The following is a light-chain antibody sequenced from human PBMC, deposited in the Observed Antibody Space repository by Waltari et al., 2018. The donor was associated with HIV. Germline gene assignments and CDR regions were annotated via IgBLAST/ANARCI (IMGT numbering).Light chain of an antibody. CDR1: SSNIGRNY. CDR3: AAWDDSLSGLV. CDR2: RNN. J-gene: IGLJ3*02. Sequence: QSVLTQPPSASGTPGQRVTISCSGSSSNIGRNYVYWYQQLPGTTPKLLIYRNNQRPSGVPDRFSGSKSGTSASLAIIGLRSEDETNYYCAAWDDSLSGLVFGGGTKLTVL. V-gene: IGLV1-47*01.